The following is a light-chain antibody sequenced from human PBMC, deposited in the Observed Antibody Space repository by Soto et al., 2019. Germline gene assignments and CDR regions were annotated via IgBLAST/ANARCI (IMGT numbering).Light chain of an antibody. CDR1: SSDVGGYNY. CDR2: DVS. J-gene: IGLJ1*01. CDR3: SSYTSSSTPYV. Sequence: QSVLNQPASVSGSPGQSITLSCTGTSSDVGGYNYVSWYQQHPGKAPQLMIYDVSNRPSGVSNRFSGSKSGNTASLTISGLQAEDEADYYCSSYTSSSTPYVFGTGTKLTVL. V-gene: IGLV2-14*01.